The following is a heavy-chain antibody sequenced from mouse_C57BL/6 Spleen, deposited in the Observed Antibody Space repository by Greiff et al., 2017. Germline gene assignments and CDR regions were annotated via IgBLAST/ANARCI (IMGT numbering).Heavy chain of an antibody. CDR3: ARRGSDAGFDY. CDR2: IDPSDSYT. Sequence: QVQLQQPGAELVMPGASVKLSCKASGYTFTSYWMHWVKQRPGQGLEWIGEIDPSDSYTNYNQKFKGKSTLTVDKSSSTAYMQLSSLTSEDSAVYYCARRGSDAGFDYWGQGTTLTVSS. V-gene: IGHV1-69*01. CDR1: GYTFTSYW. J-gene: IGHJ2*01.